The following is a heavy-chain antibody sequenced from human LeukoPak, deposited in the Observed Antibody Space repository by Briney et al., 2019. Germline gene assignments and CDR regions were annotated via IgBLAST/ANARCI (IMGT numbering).Heavy chain of an antibody. V-gene: IGHV3-21*01. CDR1: GSTFSSYS. D-gene: IGHD3-3*01. Sequence: GGSLRLSCAASGSTFSSYSMNWVRQAPGKGLEWVSSISSSSSYIYYADSVKGRFTISRDNAKNSLYLQMNSLRAEDTAVYYCAREPTYDFWSGYSIYYMDVWGKGTTVTVSS. CDR3: AREPTYDFWSGYSIYYMDV. CDR2: ISSSSSYI. J-gene: IGHJ6*03.